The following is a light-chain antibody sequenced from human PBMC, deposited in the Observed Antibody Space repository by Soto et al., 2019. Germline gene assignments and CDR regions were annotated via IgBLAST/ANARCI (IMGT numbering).Light chain of an antibody. V-gene: IGLV2-23*02. CDR3: CSDAGSSTANYV. CDR1: SSDVGSYNL. Sequence: QSVLTQPTSVSGSPGQSITISCTGTSSDVGSYNLVSWYQQHPGKAPKVMIYEVSKRPSGVSNRFSGSKSGNTASLTISGIQAEDEADYYCCSDAGSSTANYVVGTGTKLTVL. CDR2: EVS. J-gene: IGLJ1*01.